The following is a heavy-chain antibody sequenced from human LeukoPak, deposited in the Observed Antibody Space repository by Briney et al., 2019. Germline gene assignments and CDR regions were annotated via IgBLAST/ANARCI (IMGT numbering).Heavy chain of an antibody. D-gene: IGHD6-6*01. J-gene: IGHJ2*01. CDR2: ARDKANGYTT. Sequence: PGGSLRLSCVTSGFIFSDHYMDWVRQTPGKGLEWVGRARDKANGYTTEYAASVKGRFTISRDDSQNSLYLQMTSLKTEDTAVYYCARRPPRAYWYFDFWGRGTLVTVSS. CDR3: ARRPPRAYWYFDF. V-gene: IGHV3-72*01. CDR1: GFIFSDHY.